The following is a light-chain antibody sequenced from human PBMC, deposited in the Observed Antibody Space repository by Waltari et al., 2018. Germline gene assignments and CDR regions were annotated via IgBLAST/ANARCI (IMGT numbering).Light chain of an antibody. CDR1: QSIATR. J-gene: IGKJ1*01. CDR3: QQYHDSPWT. CDR2: QAS. V-gene: IGKV1-5*03. Sequence: DIQMTQSPSSLSASVGDRVTITCRASQSIATRLNWYQQKPGKSPKLLIYQASSLESGVPSRFSGSGSGTEFTLTISSLQRDDFATYYCQQYHDSPWTFGQGTQVEI.